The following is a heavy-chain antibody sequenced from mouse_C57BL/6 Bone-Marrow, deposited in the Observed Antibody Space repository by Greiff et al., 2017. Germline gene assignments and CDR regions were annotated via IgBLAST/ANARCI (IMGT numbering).Heavy chain of an antibody. V-gene: IGHV1-81*01. CDR2: IYPRSGNT. CDR1: GYTFTSYG. J-gene: IGHJ3*01. CDR3: ARRDYGSPFAY. D-gene: IGHD1-1*01. Sequence: QVQLQQSGAELARPGASVKLSCKASGYTFTSYGISWVKQRTGQGLEWIGEIYPRSGNTYYNEKFKGKGTLTADKSSSTAYMELRSLTSEDSAVYFCARRDYGSPFAYWGQGTLVTVSA.